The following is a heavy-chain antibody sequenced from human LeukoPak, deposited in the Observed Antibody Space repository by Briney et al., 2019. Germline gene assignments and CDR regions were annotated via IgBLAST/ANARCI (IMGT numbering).Heavy chain of an antibody. D-gene: IGHD3/OR15-3a*01. CDR1: GGTFSRYL. J-gene: IGHJ4*02. CDR3: ARDLVGSRTGYSSGAWDY. CDR2: IFPIVGTA. Sequence: SVKVSCKASGGTFSRYLISWVRQAPGQGLEWMGGIFPIVGTADYAQKFQGRVAITADESTSTAYMELSSLKSEDTAVYYCARDLVGSRTGYSSGAWDYWGQGTLVTVSS. V-gene: IGHV1-69*13.